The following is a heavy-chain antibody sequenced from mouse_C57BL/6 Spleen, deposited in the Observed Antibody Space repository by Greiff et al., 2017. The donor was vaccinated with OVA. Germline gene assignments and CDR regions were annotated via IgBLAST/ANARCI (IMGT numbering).Heavy chain of an antibody. V-gene: IGHV5-16*01. Sequence: EVQLVESEGGLVQPGSSMKLSCTASGFTFSDYYMAWVRQVPEKGLEWVANINYDGSSTYYLDSLKSRFIISRDNAKNILYLQMSSLKSEDTATYYCARVDDGYWFAYWGQGTLVTVSA. D-gene: IGHD2-3*01. CDR1: GFTFSDYY. CDR2: INYDGSST. CDR3: ARVDDGYWFAY. J-gene: IGHJ3*01.